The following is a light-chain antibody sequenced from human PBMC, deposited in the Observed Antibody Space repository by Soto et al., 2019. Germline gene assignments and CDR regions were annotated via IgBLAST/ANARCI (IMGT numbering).Light chain of an antibody. CDR3: SSYAGSAL. Sequence: QSALTQPPSASGSTGPSVTISCTGTNSDISGHNYVAWYQQHPGKVPKLLLYEVHRRPSGVPDRFSGSKSGNTASLTVSGLQSEDEADYYCSSYAGSALFGGGTQLTVL. V-gene: IGLV2-8*01. CDR1: NSDISGHNY. J-gene: IGLJ3*02. CDR2: EVH.